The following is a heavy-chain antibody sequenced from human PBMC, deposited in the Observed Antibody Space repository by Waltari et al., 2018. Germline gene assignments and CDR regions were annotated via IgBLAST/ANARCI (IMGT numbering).Heavy chain of an antibody. CDR3: ASGGVQGVITDAFDI. D-gene: IGHD3-10*01. J-gene: IGHJ3*02. CDR1: GYSFTSYW. Sequence: EVQLVQSGAEVKKPGESLKISCKGSGYSFTSYWLRRVRQVPGTGGEWMGCIDPGDSDTRYSPYSQGQVTISADKSITTAYLQWSSLNASDTAMYYCASGGVQGVITDAFDIWGQGTMVTVSS. V-gene: IGHV5-51*03. CDR2: IDPGDSDT.